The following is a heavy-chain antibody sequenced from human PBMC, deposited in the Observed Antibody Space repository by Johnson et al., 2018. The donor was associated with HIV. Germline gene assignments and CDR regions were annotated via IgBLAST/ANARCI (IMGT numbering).Heavy chain of an antibody. CDR3: ARAGRITMIVVALGAFDI. Sequence: VQLVESGGVVVQPGGSLRLSCAASGFTFDDYTMHWVRQAPGKGLEWVSLISWDGGSTYYADSVKGRFTISRDNSKNTLYLQMNSLRAEDTAVYYCARAGRITMIVVALGAFDIWGQGTRVTVSS. D-gene: IGHD3-22*01. V-gene: IGHV3-43*01. CDR1: GFTFDDYT. CDR2: ISWDGGST. J-gene: IGHJ3*02.